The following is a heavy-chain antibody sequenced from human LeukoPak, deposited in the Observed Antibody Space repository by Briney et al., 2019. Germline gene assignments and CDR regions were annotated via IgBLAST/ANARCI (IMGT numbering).Heavy chain of an antibody. Sequence: GGSLRLSCAASGFPFSSYAMYWVRQAPGEGLVWVSRVHGDGNNIGYADFVEGRFTISRDNAKNTLCLEMSSLRREDTAVYYCARARVGDPTDYWGQGTLVTVSS. V-gene: IGHV3-74*01. J-gene: IGHJ4*02. D-gene: IGHD1-26*01. CDR1: GFPFSSYA. CDR3: ARARVGDPTDY. CDR2: VHGDGNNI.